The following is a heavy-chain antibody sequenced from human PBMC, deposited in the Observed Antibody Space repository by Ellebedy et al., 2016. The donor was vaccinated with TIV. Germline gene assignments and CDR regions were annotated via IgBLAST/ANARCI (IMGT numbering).Heavy chain of an antibody. CDR1: GFTFSSYG. CDR3: ARGRTRESGYYDILTGYRDHLDY. CDR2: IWYDGSNK. V-gene: IGHV3-33*01. Sequence: GESLKISCAASGFTFSSYGMHWVRQAPGKGLEWVAVIWYDGSNKYYADSVKGRFTISRDNSKNTLYLQMNSLRAEDTAVYYCARGRTRESGYYDILTGYRDHLDYWGQGTLVTVSS. J-gene: IGHJ4*02. D-gene: IGHD3-9*01.